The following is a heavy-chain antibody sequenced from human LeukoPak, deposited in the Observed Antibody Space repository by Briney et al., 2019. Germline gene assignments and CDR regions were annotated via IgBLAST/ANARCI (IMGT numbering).Heavy chain of an antibody. J-gene: IGHJ4*02. CDR2: IGRSGTTI. CDR1: GFTFSSYA. CDR3: ARSEMSTITFPDY. Sequence: PGGSLRLSCAASGFTFSSYAMNWVRQAPGKGLEWVSFIGRSGTTIYYADSVKGRFTCSRDNAKNSLHLQMNSLRAEDTAVYYCARSEMSTITFPDYWGQGTPVTVSS. D-gene: IGHD5-24*01. V-gene: IGHV3-48*04.